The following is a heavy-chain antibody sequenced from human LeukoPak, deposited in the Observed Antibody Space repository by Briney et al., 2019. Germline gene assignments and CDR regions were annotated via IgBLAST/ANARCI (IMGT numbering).Heavy chain of an antibody. Sequence: GRSLRLSCAASGFTFSSYGMHWVRQAPGKGLEWVAVISYDGSNKYYADSVKGRFTISRDNSKNTLYLQMNSLRAEDTAVYYCAIQAGDFDYWGQGTLVTVYS. D-gene: IGHD4-17*01. J-gene: IGHJ4*02. V-gene: IGHV3-30*03. CDR2: ISYDGSNK. CDR1: GFTFSSYG. CDR3: AIQAGDFDY.